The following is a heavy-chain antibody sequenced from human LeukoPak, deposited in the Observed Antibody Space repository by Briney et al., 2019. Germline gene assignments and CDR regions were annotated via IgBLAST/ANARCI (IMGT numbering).Heavy chain of an antibody. CDR2: ISYDGNNK. CDR1: GFTFSSYG. Sequence: GRSLRLSCAASGFTFSSYGMHWVRQAPGKGLEWVAVISYDGNNKYYADSVKGRFTISRDNSKNTLYLQMNSLRTEDTAVYYCARVLVAATIDYWGQGTLVTVSS. J-gene: IGHJ4*02. V-gene: IGHV3-30*03. CDR3: ARVLVAATIDY. D-gene: IGHD2-15*01.